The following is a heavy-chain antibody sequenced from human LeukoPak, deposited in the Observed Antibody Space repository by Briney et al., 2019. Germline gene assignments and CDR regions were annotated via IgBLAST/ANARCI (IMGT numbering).Heavy chain of an antibody. CDR1: GFTFDDYA. Sequence: PGGSLRLSGAASGFTFDDYAMHLVRQAPGKGLEWVSLISGDGGSTYYADSVKGRFTISRDNSKNSLYLQMNSLRTEDTALYYCAKDYYDSSGYMVHFDYWGQGTLVTVSS. V-gene: IGHV3-43*02. CDR2: ISGDGGST. J-gene: IGHJ4*02. D-gene: IGHD3-22*01. CDR3: AKDYYDSSGYMVHFDY.